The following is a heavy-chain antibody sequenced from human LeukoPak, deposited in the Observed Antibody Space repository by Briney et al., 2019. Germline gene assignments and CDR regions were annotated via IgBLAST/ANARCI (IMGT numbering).Heavy chain of an antibody. CDR1: GFAFSSYG. V-gene: IGHV3-23*01. D-gene: IGHD3-16*01. CDR2: ISGSGGST. J-gene: IGHJ6*03. Sequence: GGSLRLSCAASGFAFSSYGMSWVRQAPGKGLEWVSAISGSGGSTYYADSVKGRFTISRDNAKNSLYLQMNSLRAEDTAVYYCATEITPYYYIDVWGKGTTVTVSS. CDR3: ATEITPYYYIDV.